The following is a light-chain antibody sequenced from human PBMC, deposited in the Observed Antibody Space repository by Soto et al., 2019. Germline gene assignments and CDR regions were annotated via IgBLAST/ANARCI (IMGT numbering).Light chain of an antibody. Sequence: VLTQPASVSGSPGQSITFSCTGSSSDIGGYNHVSWYQQHPGKAPKLLIYDVTNRPSGVSNRFSGSKSGNTASLTIPGLQAEDEADYYCISYAISDTRLFGGGTKVTVL. V-gene: IGLV2-14*03. CDR1: SSDIGGYNH. CDR2: DVT. J-gene: IGLJ2*01. CDR3: ISYAISDTRL.